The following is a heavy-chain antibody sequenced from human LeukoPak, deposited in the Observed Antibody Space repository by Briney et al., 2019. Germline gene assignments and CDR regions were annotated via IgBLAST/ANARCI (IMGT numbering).Heavy chain of an antibody. Sequence: SETLSLTCAVYGGSFSGYYWSWIRQPPGKGLEWIGEINHSGSTNYNPSLKSRVTISVDTSKNQFSLKLSSVTAADTAVYYCARVDYDFWSGYYMWGQGTLVTVSS. J-gene: IGHJ4*02. V-gene: IGHV4-34*01. D-gene: IGHD3-3*01. CDR2: INHSGST. CDR3: ARVDYDFWSGYYM. CDR1: GGSFSGYY.